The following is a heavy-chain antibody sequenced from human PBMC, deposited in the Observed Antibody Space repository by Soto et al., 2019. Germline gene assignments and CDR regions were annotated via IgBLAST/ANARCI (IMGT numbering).Heavy chain of an antibody. J-gene: IGHJ6*02. D-gene: IGHD6-13*01. Sequence: GGSPRLSCAASGFPFSSYGMHWVRQAPGKGLEWVAVISYDGSNKYYADSVKGRFTISRDNSKNTLYLQMNSLRAEDTAVYYCAKARRAAAGNFISHYGMDVWGQGTTVTVSS. CDR1: GFPFSSYG. V-gene: IGHV3-30*18. CDR2: ISYDGSNK. CDR3: AKARRAAAGNFISHYGMDV.